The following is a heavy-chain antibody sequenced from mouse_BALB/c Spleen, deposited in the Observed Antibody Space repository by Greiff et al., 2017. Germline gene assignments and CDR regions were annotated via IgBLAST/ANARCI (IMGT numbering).Heavy chain of an antibody. Sequence: QVQLQQSGAELAKPGASVKMSCKASGYTFTSYWMHWVKQRPGQGLEWIGYINPSTGYTEYNQKFKDKATLTVDKSSSTAYMQLKSLTSEDSAVYYCARSTGMAWFAYWGQGTLVTVSA. CDR1: GYTFTSYW. J-gene: IGHJ3*01. V-gene: IGHV1-7*01. D-gene: IGHD4-1*02. CDR2: INPSTGYT. CDR3: ARSTGMAWFAY.